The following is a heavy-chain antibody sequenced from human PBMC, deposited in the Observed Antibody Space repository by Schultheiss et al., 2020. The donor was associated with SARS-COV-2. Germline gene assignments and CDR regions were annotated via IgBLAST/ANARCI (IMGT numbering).Heavy chain of an antibody. D-gene: IGHD3-9*01. J-gene: IGHJ3*02. CDR1: GGSISSSSYY. CDR3: AGEQTVRYFDWLSPDDAFDI. V-gene: IGHV4-39*07. CDR2: IYYSGST. Sequence: SETLSLTCTVSGGSISSSSYYWGWIRQPQGKGLEWIGSIYYSGSTNYNPSLKSRVTISVDTSKNQFSLKLSSVTAADTAVYYCAGEQTVRYFDWLSPDDAFDIWGHATMGTVSS.